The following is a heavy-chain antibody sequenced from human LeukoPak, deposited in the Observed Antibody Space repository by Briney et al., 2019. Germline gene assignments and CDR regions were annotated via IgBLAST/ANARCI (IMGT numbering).Heavy chain of an antibody. D-gene: IGHD1-26*01. V-gene: IGHV1-24*01. CDR3: ARDPQQLVGATGGGFNF. CDR2: FDPEDGET. Sequence: ASVKVSCKVSGYTLTELSMHWVRQAPGKGLEWMGGFDPEDGETIYAQKFQGRVTMTEDTSTDTAYMELSSLRSDDTAVYYCARDPQQLVGATGGGFNFWGQGTLVTVSS. J-gene: IGHJ4*02. CDR1: GYTLTELS.